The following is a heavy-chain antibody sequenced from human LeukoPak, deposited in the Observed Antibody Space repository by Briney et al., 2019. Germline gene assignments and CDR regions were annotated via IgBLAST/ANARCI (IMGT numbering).Heavy chain of an antibody. Sequence: PGGSLRLSCAASGFTFSRYSMNWVRQAPGKGLEWVSYISTSSSTTDYADSVKGRFTISRDNAKNSLYLQMNSLRAEDTAVYYCARVSYYGSGTYPFDYWGQGTLVTVSS. D-gene: IGHD3-10*01. V-gene: IGHV3-48*04. CDR3: ARVSYYGSGTYPFDY. CDR2: ISTSSSTT. CDR1: GFTFSRYS. J-gene: IGHJ4*02.